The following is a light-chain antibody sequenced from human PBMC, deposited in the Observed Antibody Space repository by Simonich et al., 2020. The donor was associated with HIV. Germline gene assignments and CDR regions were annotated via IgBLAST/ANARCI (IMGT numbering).Light chain of an antibody. J-gene: IGLJ3*02. CDR2: GNS. CDR1: SSNIGAGYD. Sequence: QSVLTQPPSVSGAPGQRVTISCPGSSSNIGAGYDVHWYQQLPGTAPKLPLYGNSNRPSGVPDRYSGSKAGTSASLAITGLQAEDEADYYCQSYDSSLSGSVFGGGTKLTVL. CDR3: QSYDSSLSGSV. V-gene: IGLV1-40*01.